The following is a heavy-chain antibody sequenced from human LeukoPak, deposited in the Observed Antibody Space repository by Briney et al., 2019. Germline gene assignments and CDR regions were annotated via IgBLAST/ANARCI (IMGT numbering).Heavy chain of an antibody. Sequence: ASVSVSCKASGYTFTSYYMHWVRQAPGQGLEWMGWISAYNGSTNYAQKLQGRVTMTTDTSTSTAYMELRSLRSDDTAVYYCARVGLFKTAASVDYWGQGTLVTVSS. CDR3: ARVGLFKTAASVDY. V-gene: IGHV1-18*04. D-gene: IGHD6-13*01. J-gene: IGHJ4*02. CDR2: ISAYNGST. CDR1: GYTFTSYY.